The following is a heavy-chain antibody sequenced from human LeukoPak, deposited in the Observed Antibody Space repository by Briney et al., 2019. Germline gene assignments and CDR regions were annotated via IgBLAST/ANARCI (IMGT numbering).Heavy chain of an antibody. CDR3: TSRYPSYGYSHFDY. J-gene: IGHJ4*02. CDR1: GFTFSNAW. CDR2: IKSKTDGGTT. D-gene: IGHD5-18*01. V-gene: IGHV3-15*01. Sequence: GGSLRLSCAASGFTFSNAWMSWVRQAPGKGLEWVGRIKSKTDGGTTDYAAPVKGRFTISRDDSKNMLYLQMNSLKTEDTAVYYCTSRYPSYGYSHFDYWGQGTLVTVSS.